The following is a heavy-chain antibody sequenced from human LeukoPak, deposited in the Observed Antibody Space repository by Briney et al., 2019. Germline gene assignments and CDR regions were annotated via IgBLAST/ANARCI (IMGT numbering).Heavy chain of an antibody. D-gene: IGHD2-21*01. CDR2: MYQTGSS. Sequence: SETLSLTCSVSGYSIGSGHYWGWIRQPPGKGLEWIGSMYQTGSSYYSPSLKSRVTISLDTSKNQISLKLTFGTAADTAFYFCARENVVAQGTFDYWGQGALVTVSS. J-gene: IGHJ4*02. CDR3: ARENVVAQGTFDY. V-gene: IGHV4-38-2*02. CDR1: GYSIGSGHY.